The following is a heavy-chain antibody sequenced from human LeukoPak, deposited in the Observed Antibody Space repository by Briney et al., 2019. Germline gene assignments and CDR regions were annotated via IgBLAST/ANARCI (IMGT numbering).Heavy chain of an antibody. D-gene: IGHD3-16*02. J-gene: IGHJ6*03. CDR3: ARDYRRYMDV. Sequence: ASVKVSCKASGYTFTGYYMHWVRQAPGQGLEWMGWISAYNGNTNYAQKLQGRVTMTTDTSTSTAYMELRSLRSDDTAVYYCARDYRRYMDVWGKGTTVTVSS. V-gene: IGHV1-18*04. CDR1: GYTFTGYY. CDR2: ISAYNGNT.